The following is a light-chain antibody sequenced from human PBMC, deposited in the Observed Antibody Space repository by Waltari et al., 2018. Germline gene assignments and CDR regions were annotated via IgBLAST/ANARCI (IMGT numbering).Light chain of an antibody. J-gene: IGLJ2*01. Sequence: QSVLTQPPSASGTPGQRVTISCSGSSSNIGSNYVYWYQQLPGTTPKPLISRNNQRPSGVPARFSGSKSGSSASLAISGLRSEDEADYYCAAWDDSLSGHVVFGGGTKLTVL. V-gene: IGLV1-47*01. CDR2: RNN. CDR1: SSNIGSNY. CDR3: AAWDDSLSGHVV.